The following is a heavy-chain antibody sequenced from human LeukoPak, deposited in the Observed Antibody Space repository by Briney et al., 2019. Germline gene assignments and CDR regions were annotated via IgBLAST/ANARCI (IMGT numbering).Heavy chain of an antibody. CDR2: IFDAGRT. V-gene: IGHV3-53*01. D-gene: IGHD6-19*01. Sequence: GSLSLSCAASGITVIDTYMSWVRQAAGKGWEWVSTIFDAGRTTYGDSVKGRFTVSRDTYKNTLFLQMKSLRADDTAVYYCAGATKWLAHDFWGQGTLVTVSS. CDR1: GITVIDTY. J-gene: IGHJ4*02. CDR3: AGATKWLAHDF.